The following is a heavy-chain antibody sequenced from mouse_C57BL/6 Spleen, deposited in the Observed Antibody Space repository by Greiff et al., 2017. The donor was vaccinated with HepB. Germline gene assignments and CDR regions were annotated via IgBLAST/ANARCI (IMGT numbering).Heavy chain of an antibody. D-gene: IGHD2-13*01. CDR2: IYPGDGDT. V-gene: IGHV1-82*01. CDR1: GYAFSSYW. CDR3: ARMDYSDPNAMDY. Sequence: QVQLQQSGPELVKPGASVKISCKASGYAFSSYWMHWVKQRPGKGLEWIGRIYPGDGDTNYNGKFKGKATLTADKSSSTAYMKLSSLTSDDSAVYFCARMDYSDPNAMDYWGQGTSVTVSS. J-gene: IGHJ4*01.